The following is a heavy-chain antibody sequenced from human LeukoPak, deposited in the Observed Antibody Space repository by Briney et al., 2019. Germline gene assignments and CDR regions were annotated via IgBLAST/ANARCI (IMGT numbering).Heavy chain of an antibody. V-gene: IGHV4-34*01. Sequence: PSETLSLTCAVYGGSFSGYCWSWIRQPPGKGLEWIGEINHSGSTNYNPSLRSRVTISVDTSKNQFSLKLSSVTAADTAVYYCARAQRDYYYYYMDVWDKGITVTVSS. CDR1: GGSFSGYC. CDR3: ARAQRDYYYYYMDV. CDR2: INHSGST. J-gene: IGHJ6*03.